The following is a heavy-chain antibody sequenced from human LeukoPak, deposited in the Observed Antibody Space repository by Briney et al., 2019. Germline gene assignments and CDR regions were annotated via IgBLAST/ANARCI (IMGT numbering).Heavy chain of an antibody. CDR3: ARGYSSSWYETDNWFDP. D-gene: IGHD6-13*01. Sequence: GGSLRLSCAASGFTFSSYAMHWVRQAPGKGLEWVAVISYDGSNKYYADSVKGRFTISRDNSKNTLYLQMNSLRAEDTAVYYCARGYSSSWYETDNWFDPWGQGTLVTVSS. CDR1: GFTFSSYA. J-gene: IGHJ5*02. V-gene: IGHV3-30*04. CDR2: ISYDGSNK.